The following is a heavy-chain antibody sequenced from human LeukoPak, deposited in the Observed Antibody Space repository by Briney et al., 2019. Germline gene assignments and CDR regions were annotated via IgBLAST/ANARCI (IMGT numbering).Heavy chain of an antibody. Sequence: ASVKVSCKASGYTFTSYGISWVRQAPGQGLEWMGWISAYNGNTNYAQKLQGRVTMTTDTSTSTAYMELRSLRSDDTAVYYCARRVSRKHYYYYGMDVWGQGTTVTVSS. J-gene: IGHJ6*02. V-gene: IGHV1-18*01. CDR1: GYTFTSYG. CDR2: ISAYNGNT. CDR3: ARRVSRKHYYYYGMDV.